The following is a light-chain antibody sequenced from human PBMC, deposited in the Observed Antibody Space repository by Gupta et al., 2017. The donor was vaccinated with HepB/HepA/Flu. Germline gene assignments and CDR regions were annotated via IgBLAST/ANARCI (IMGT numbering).Light chain of an antibody. CDR1: KLGDKY. Sequence: SYYLPQPPSVSVSPGQTASITCSGDKLGDKYACWYQQQPGQSPVLVIYQDNKRPSGIPERFSGSNSGNTATLTISGTQAMDEADYYCQAWDSSTHWVFGGGTKLTVL. CDR3: QAWDSSTHWV. CDR2: QDN. J-gene: IGLJ3*02. V-gene: IGLV3-1*01.